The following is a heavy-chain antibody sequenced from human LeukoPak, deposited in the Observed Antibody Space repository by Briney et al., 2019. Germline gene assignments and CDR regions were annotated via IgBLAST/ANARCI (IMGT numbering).Heavy chain of an antibody. CDR2: ISWNSGSI. CDR1: GFTFDDYA. V-gene: IGHV3-9*01. CDR3: ASFCSSTSCYSSLYSTGYYYYGMDV. J-gene: IGHJ6*02. D-gene: IGHD2-2*02. Sequence: PGGSLRLSCAASGFTFDDYAMHWVRQAPGKGLEWVSGISWNSGSIGYADSVKGRFTISRDNAKNSLYLQMNSLRAEDTAVYYCASFCSSTSCYSSLYSTGYYYYGMDVWGQGTTVTVSS.